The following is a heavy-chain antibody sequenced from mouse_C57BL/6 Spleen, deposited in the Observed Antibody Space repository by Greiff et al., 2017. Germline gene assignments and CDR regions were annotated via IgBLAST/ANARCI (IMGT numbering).Heavy chain of an antibody. CDR1: GFSLTSYG. CDR3: ARHDGYYWYFDV. V-gene: IGHV2-6-1*01. J-gene: IGHJ1*03. Sequence: QVQLKESGPGLVAPSQSLSITCTVSGFSLTSYGVHWVRQPPGKGLEWLVVIWSDGSTTYNSALKSRLSISKDNSKSQVFLKMNSLQTDDTAMYCCARHDGYYWYFDVWGTGTTVTVSS. D-gene: IGHD2-3*01. CDR2: IWSDGST.